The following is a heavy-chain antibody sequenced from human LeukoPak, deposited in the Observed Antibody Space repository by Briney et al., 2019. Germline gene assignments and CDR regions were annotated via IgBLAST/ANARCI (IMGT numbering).Heavy chain of an antibody. Sequence: SETLSLNCSGYAVAIISFYWIWIRQPAGKGPEWIGRIYPTGNTDYNPSLKTRVTMSTDLSKKQFSLRLRSVTAADTAVYYCARLKFYDSTGYSPGYYMDVWGKGTAVTVSS. CDR2: IYPTGNT. CDR1: AVAIISFY. CDR3: ARLKFYDSTGYSPGYYMDV. D-gene: IGHD3-22*01. V-gene: IGHV4-4*07. J-gene: IGHJ6*03.